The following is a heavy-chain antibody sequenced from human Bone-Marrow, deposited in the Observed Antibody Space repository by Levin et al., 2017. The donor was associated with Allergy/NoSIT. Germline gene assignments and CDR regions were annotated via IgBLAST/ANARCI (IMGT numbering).Heavy chain of an antibody. J-gene: IGHJ3*02. D-gene: IGHD3-10*01. Sequence: ASVKVSCKASGYTFTSYYMHWVRQAPGQGLEWMGIINPSGGSTSYAQKFQGRVTMTRDTSTSTVYMELSSLRSEDTAVYYCARGSRLLWAKGAFDIWGQGTMVTVSS. V-gene: IGHV1-46*01. CDR2: INPSGGST. CDR1: GYTFTSYY. CDR3: ARGSRLLWAKGAFDI.